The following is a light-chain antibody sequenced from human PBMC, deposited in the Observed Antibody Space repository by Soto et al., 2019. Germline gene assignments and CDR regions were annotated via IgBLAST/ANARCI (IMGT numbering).Light chain of an antibody. J-gene: IGKJ1*01. CDR2: GAS. V-gene: IGKV3-20*01. Sequence: EIVLTQSPGTLSLSPGERATLSCRASQSVSSIYLAWYQHKPGQAPRFLIYGASSRATGIPDRFSGSGSGTEFLPTIRRLEPEDFAVYYCQQFGSSSWTFGRGATVEIK. CDR1: QSVSSIY. CDR3: QQFGSSSWT.